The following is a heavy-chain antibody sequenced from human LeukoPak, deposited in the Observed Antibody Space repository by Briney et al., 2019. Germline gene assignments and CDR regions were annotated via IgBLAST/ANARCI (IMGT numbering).Heavy chain of an antibody. Sequence: PSETLSLTCTVSGGSISSYYWSWIRQPPGKGLEWIGYIYYSGSTNYNPSLKSRVTISVDTSKNQFSLKLSSVTAADTAVYYCASGNRAAAVKLYAFDIWGQGTMVTVSS. CDR1: GGSISSYY. CDR2: IYYSGST. J-gene: IGHJ3*02. V-gene: IGHV4-59*01. CDR3: ASGNRAAAVKLYAFDI. D-gene: IGHD6-13*01.